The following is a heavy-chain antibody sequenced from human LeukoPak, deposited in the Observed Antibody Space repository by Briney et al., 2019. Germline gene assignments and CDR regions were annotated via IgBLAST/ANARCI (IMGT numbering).Heavy chain of an antibody. D-gene: IGHD4-17*01. CDR1: GFTFSSYA. V-gene: IGHV3-30-3*01. CDR2: ISYDGSNK. J-gene: IGHJ6*02. Sequence: GGSLRLSCAASGFTFSSYAMHWVRQAPGKGLEWGAVISYDGSNKYYADSVKGRFTISRDNSKNTLYLQMNSLRAEDTAVYYCAREETTVTRAFLRFYYYYSMDVWGQGTTVTVSS. CDR3: AREETTVTRAFLRFYYYYSMDV.